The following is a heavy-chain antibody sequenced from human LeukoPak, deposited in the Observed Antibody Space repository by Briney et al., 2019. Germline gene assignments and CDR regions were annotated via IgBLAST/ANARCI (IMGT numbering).Heavy chain of an antibody. J-gene: IGHJ4*02. CDR3: ASMKTSSGYFNYFDY. D-gene: IGHD3-22*01. CDR2: IYYSGST. V-gene: IGHV4-59*01. CDR1: GGSISSYY. Sequence: SETLSLTCTVSGGSISSYYWSWIRQPPGKGLEWIRYIYYSGSTNYNPSLKSRVTISVDTSKNQFSLKLSSVTAADTAVYYCASMKTSSGYFNYFDYWGQGTLVTVSS.